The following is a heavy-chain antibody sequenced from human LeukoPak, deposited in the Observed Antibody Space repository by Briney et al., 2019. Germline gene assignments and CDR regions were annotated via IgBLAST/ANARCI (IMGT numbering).Heavy chain of an antibody. CDR1: GYTFTGYY. J-gene: IGHJ4*02. CDR2: INPNSGGT. D-gene: IGHD1-26*01. V-gene: IGHV1-2*02. CDR3: ARGLGSTEVFDY. Sequence: ASVKVSCKASGYTFTGYYMHWVRQAPGQGLEWMGWINPNSGGTNYAQKFQGRVTITRNTSISTAYMELSSLRSEDTAVYYCARGLGSTEVFDYWGQGTLVTVSS.